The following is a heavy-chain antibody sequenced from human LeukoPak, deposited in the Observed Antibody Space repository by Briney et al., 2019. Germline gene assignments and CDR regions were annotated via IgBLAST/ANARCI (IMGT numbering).Heavy chain of an antibody. CDR2: ISDSGGRT. CDR3: AKRGVVIRVILVGFHKEAYCFDS. CDR1: GITVSNYG. V-gene: IGHV3-23*01. D-gene: IGHD3-10*01. J-gene: IGHJ4*02. Sequence: GGSLRLSCAVSGITVSNYGMSWVRQAPGKGLEWVAGISDSGGRTNYADSVKGRFTISRDNPKNTLYLQMNSLRAEDTAVYFCAKRGVVIRVILVGFHKEAYCFDSWGQGALVTVSS.